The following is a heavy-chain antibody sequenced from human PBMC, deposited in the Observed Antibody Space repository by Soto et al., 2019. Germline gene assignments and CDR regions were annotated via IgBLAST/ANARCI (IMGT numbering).Heavy chain of an antibody. J-gene: IGHJ3*02. CDR2: IYWDDDK. CDR1: GFSLSTSGVS. V-gene: IGHV2-5*02. Sequence: QITLKESGPTLVKPTQTLTLTCTLSGFSLSTSGVSVGWIRQPPGKALEWLALIYWDDDKRYSPSLKSRLTITKDTSKNQVVLIMTNMDPVDTGTYYCAHRVVGEDAFDIWGQGTVVTVSS. CDR3: AHRVVGEDAFDI.